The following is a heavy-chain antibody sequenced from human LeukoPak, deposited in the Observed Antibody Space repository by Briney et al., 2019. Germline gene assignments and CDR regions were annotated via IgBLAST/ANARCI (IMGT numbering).Heavy chain of an antibody. CDR2: ISSNGGST. V-gene: IGHV3-64D*06. D-gene: IGHD2-2*01. J-gene: IGHJ6*04. CDR1: GLTFSSYA. CDR3: VKDDCSSTSCYGGYYYGMDV. Sequence: GGSLRLSCSASGLTFSSYAMHWVRQAPGKGLEYVSAISSNGGSTYYADSVKGRFTISRDNSKNTLYLQMSSLRAEDTAVYYCVKDDCSSTSCYGGYYYGMDVWGKGTTVTVSS.